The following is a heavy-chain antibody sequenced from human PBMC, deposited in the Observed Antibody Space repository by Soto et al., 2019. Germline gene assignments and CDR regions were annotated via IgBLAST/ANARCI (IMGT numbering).Heavy chain of an antibody. J-gene: IGHJ4*02. D-gene: IGHD2-15*01. CDR3: ARDSIAFFDC. CDR2: IHDSGTT. CDR1: GVSVSSGNSY. V-gene: IGHV4-61*01. Sequence: QVQLQESGPGLVNPSETLSLTCTVSGVSVSSGNSYWSWIRQPPGKGLEWIGYIHDSGTTNYNPPLKSRVTISGDTSKSQFSLTVSSVTAADTAVYYCARDSIAFFDCWGQGTLVNVSS.